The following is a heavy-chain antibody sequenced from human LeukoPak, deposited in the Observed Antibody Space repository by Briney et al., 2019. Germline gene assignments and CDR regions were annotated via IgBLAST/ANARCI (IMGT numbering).Heavy chain of an antibody. D-gene: IGHD3-9*01. V-gene: IGHV3-21*01. Sequence: GGSLRLSCAASGFTFSNAWMSWVRQAPGKGLEWVSSISSSSSYIYYADSVKGRFTISRDNAKNSLYLQMNSLRAEDTAVYYCARGGAYDILTALDAFDIWGQGTMVTVSS. CDR2: ISSSSSYI. CDR3: ARGGAYDILTALDAFDI. CDR1: GFTFSNAW. J-gene: IGHJ3*02.